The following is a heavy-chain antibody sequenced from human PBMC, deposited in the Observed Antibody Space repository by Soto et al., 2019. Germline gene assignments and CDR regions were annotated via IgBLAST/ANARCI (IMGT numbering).Heavy chain of an antibody. CDR2: ISYDGSNK. V-gene: IGHV3-30*18. J-gene: IGHJ4*02. Sequence: PGGSLRLSCAASGFTFSSYGMHWVRQAPGKGLEWVAVISYDGSNKYYADSVKGRFTISRDNSKNTLYLQMNSLRAEDTAVYYCAKLSQQLVPAPFDYWGQGTLVTVSS. CDR3: AKLSQQLVPAPFDY. CDR1: GFTFSSYG. D-gene: IGHD6-13*01.